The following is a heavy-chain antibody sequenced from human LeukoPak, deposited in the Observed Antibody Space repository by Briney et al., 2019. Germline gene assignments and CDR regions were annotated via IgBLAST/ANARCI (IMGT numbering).Heavy chain of an antibody. CDR3: AKNRRDGYANFDY. Sequence: PGGSLRLSCAASGFALSSHWMTWVRQVPGRGPEWVANVNRDGSKTYYLDSVKGRFTISRDNFKKTVYLQMSSLRAEDTAVYYCAKNRRDGYANFDYWGQGTLVTVSS. D-gene: IGHD5-24*01. CDR2: VNRDGSKT. CDR1: GFALSSHW. V-gene: IGHV3-7*03. J-gene: IGHJ4*02.